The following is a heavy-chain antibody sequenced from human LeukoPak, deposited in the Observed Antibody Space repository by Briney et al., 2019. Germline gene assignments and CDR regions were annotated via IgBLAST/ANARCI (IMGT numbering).Heavy chain of an antibody. CDR1: GFTFSSYG. D-gene: IGHD3-16*01. Sequence: GRSLRLSCAASGFTFSSYGMHWVRQAPGKGLEWVAVIWYDGSNKYYADSVKGRFTISRDNSKNTLYLQMNSLRAEDTAVYYCACLDLEPFDYWGQGTLVTVSS. CDR2: IWYDGSNK. J-gene: IGHJ4*02. CDR3: ACLDLEPFDY. V-gene: IGHV3-33*01.